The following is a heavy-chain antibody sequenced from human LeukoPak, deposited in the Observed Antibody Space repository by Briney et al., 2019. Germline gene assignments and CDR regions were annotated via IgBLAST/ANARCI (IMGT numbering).Heavy chain of an antibody. CDR1: GYTFTVYY. Sequence: GAPVKVSCKASGYTFTVYYMHWVRQAPGQGLEWMGWINPNSGGTNYAQKFQGRVTMTRDTSISTAYMELSRLRSDDTAVYYCARYCSSTSCHSWGAFDIWGQGTMVTVSS. CDR3: ARYCSSTSCHSWGAFDI. V-gene: IGHV1-2*02. D-gene: IGHD2-2*01. CDR2: INPNSGGT. J-gene: IGHJ3*02.